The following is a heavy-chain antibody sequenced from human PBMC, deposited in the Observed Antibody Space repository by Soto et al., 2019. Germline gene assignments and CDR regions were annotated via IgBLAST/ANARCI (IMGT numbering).Heavy chain of an antibody. V-gene: IGHV3-30*04. CDR2: IAHDGSYQ. J-gene: IGHJ4*02. CDR1: GFTFSSYA. CDR3: ARGGSTSFDY. Sequence: SGGSLRLSCAASGFTFSSYAMHWVRQAPGKGLEWVAFIAHDGSYQYDADSVKGRFSTSRDNSKKTLYLQMNNLRPEDSGVYYCARGGSTSFDYWGQGALVTVSS.